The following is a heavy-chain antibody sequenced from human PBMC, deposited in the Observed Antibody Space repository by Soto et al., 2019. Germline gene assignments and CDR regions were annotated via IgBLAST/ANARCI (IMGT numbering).Heavy chain of an antibody. V-gene: IGHV3-23*01. CDR2: IGSPGET. D-gene: IGHD4-4*01. CDR3: AKDRMDHNYVWDPFDA. Sequence: EVQLLESGGGLIQPGGSLRLSCAASGFTFNIYAMSWVRQAPGKGLEWVSSIGSPGETFYADSVKGRFTISRDDYEKAVSLQMNSLRADDPAVYYCAKDRMDHNYVWDPFDAWGQGTMVTVSS. CDR1: GFTFNIYA. J-gene: IGHJ3*01.